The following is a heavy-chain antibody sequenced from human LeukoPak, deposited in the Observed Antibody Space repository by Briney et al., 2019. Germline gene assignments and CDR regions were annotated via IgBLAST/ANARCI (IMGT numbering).Heavy chain of an antibody. CDR3: AKDRGYCTSTSCSPGHFDS. Sequence: QAGGSLRLSCAASGFTFSSFGMHWVRQGPGKGLEWVAFIRYDGTNKYYAESVKGRFTISRDNSKNTIYLQMDSLRPEDTAVYYCAKDRGYCTSTSCSPGHFDSWGQGTLVTVSS. D-gene: IGHD2-2*01. V-gene: IGHV3-30*02. CDR2: IRYDGTNK. J-gene: IGHJ4*02. CDR1: GFTFSSFG.